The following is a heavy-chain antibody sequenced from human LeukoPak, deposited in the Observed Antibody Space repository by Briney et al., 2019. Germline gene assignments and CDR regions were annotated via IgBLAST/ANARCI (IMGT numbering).Heavy chain of an antibody. V-gene: IGHV3-48*03. J-gene: IGHJ5*02. Sequence: GGSLRLSCSASGFIFSGYEMNWVRQAPGKGLEWVSYISSSGTTRYYADSVKGRFTISRDNAKNSLYLQMNSLRDEDTAVYYCARGSSLGGSWFDPWAREPWSPSPQ. D-gene: IGHD2-2*01. CDR1: GFIFSGYE. CDR3: ARGSSLGGSWFDP. CDR2: ISSSGTTR.